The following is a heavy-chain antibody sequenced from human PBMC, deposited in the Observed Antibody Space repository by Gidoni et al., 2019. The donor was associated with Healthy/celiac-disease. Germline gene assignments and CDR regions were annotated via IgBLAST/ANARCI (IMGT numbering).Heavy chain of an antibody. CDR2: IRSKAYGGTT. V-gene: IGHV3-49*03. CDR3: TREGNYGDDAFDI. J-gene: IGHJ3*02. Sequence: EVQLVESGGGLVQPGRSLRLSCTASGFTLGDYAMSWFRQAPGKGLEWVGFIRSKAYGGTTEYAASVKGRFTISRDDSKSIAYLQMNSLKTEDTAVYYCTREGNYGDDAFDIWGQGTMVTVSS. CDR1: GFTLGDYA. D-gene: IGHD1-7*01.